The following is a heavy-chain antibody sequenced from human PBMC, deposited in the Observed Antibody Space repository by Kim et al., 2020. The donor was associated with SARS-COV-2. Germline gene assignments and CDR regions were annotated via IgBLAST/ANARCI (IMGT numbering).Heavy chain of an antibody. Sequence: GGSLRLSCAASGFTFSNYAMNWVRLAPGKGLEWGSTISGSGAGTYYADSVKGRFIISRDNSKNTLYLQMNSLRAEDTALYYCAKGIPGRNYLYFDLWGRGTLVTVSS. CDR1: GFTFSNYA. CDR2: ISGSGAGT. CDR3: AKGIPGRNYLYFDL. D-gene: IGHD1-26*01. J-gene: IGHJ2*01. V-gene: IGHV3-23*01.